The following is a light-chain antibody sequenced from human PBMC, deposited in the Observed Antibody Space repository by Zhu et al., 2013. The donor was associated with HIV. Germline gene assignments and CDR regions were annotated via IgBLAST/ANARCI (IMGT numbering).Light chain of an antibody. CDR3: QHYYTFPYT. Sequence: DIQLTQSPSTLSASVGDRVTITCRASHSVSDWLAWYQQKPGKVPKLLIYRASTLESGVSSRFSGSGSGTEFALTISSLQPEDFATYYCQHYYTFPYTFGQGTNLEI. CDR2: RAS. CDR1: HSVSDW. V-gene: IGKV1-5*03. J-gene: IGKJ2*01.